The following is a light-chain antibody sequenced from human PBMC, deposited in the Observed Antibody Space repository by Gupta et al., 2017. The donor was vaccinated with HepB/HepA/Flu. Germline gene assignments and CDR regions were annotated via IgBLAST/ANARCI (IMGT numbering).Light chain of an antibody. V-gene: IGKV1-39*01. CDR2: SAS. J-gene: IGKJ1*01. Sequence: DIQMTQSPSSLSASVGDRVTITCRASESSTTFLNWYQQKPGKAPKLLIYSASSLQSGVPSRFSGSGSGTDFTLTITRLQPEDFATYYCQQRHSTPRSFGQGTKVEIK. CDR3: QQRHSTPRS. CDR1: ESSTTF.